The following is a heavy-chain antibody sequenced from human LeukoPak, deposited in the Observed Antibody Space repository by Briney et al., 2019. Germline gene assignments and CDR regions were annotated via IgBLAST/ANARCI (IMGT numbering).Heavy chain of an antibody. J-gene: IGHJ5*02. CDR1: GVSISSSSYY. Sequence: PSETLSLTCNVSGVSISSSSYYWGWIRQPPGKGLEWIGTIYYSGSTYYNPSLKSRVTMSVDTSKNQFSLKLSSATAADTAVYYCARRSSPRYCSGGSCSDTWGQGTLVTVSS. CDR2: IYYSGST. D-gene: IGHD2-15*01. V-gene: IGHV4-39*01. CDR3: ARRSSPRYCSGGSCSDT.